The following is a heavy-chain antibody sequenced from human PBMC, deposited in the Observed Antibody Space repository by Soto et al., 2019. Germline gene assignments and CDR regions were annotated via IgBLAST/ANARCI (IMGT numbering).Heavy chain of an antibody. CDR3: AKVQEMPTERGYFDY. CDR2: ISGSGGST. D-gene: IGHD1-1*01. J-gene: IGHJ4*02. CDR1: GFTFSSYA. V-gene: IGHV3-23*01. Sequence: EVQLLESGGGLVQPGGSLRLSCAASGFTFSSYAMSWVRQAPGKGLEWVSAISGSGGSTYYADSVKGRFTISRDNSKNSLYLQMNSLRAEDTAVYYCAKVQEMPTERGYFDYWGQGTLVTVSS.